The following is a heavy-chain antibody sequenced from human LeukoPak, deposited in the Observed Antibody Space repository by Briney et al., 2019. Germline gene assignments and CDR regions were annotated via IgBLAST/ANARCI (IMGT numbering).Heavy chain of an antibody. CDR3: ARAVRGYSYAYLPF. D-gene: IGHD5-18*01. Sequence: ASVKVSCKASGYTFSSYGISWVQQAPGQGLEWMGWISAYDGNTNYAQKLQGRVTMTTDTSTSTAYMELRSLRSDDTAVYYCARAVRGYSYAYLPFWGQGTLVTVSS. V-gene: IGHV1-18*01. CDR2: ISAYDGNT. J-gene: IGHJ4*02. CDR1: GYTFSSYG.